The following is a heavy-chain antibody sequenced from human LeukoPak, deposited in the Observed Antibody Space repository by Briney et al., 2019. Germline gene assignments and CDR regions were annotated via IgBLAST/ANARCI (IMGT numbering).Heavy chain of an antibody. J-gene: IGHJ6*03. CDR3: ARDPHYYYMDV. CDR1: GFTVSSNY. V-gene: IGHV3-7*01. Sequence: GGSPRLSCAASGFTVSSNYMSWVRQAPGKGLEWVANIKQDGSEKYYVDSVKGRFTISRDNAKNSLYLQMNSLRAEDTAVYYCARDPHYYYMDVWGKGTTVTVSS. CDR2: IKQDGSEK.